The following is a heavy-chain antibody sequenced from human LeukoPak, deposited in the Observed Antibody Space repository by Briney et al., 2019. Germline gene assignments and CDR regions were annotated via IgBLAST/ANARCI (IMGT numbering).Heavy chain of an antibody. CDR3: ARDPDTAMAIDYYYGMDV. CDR1: GGTFSSYA. V-gene: IGHV1-69*13. Sequence: SVKVSCKASGGTFSSYAISWVRQAPGQGLEWMGGIIPIFGTANYAQKSQGRVTITADESTSTAYMELSSLRSEDTAVYYCARDPDTAMAIDYYYGMDVWGQGTTVTVSS. CDR2: IIPIFGTA. J-gene: IGHJ6*02. D-gene: IGHD5-18*01.